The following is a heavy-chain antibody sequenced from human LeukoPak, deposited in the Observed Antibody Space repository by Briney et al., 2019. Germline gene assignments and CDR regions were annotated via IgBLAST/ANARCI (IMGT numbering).Heavy chain of an antibody. J-gene: IGHJ4*02. CDR2: ISAYNGNT. V-gene: IGHV1-18*01. D-gene: IGHD3-3*01. Sequence: ASVKVSCKASGYTFTSYAMHWVRQAPGQRLEWMGWISAYNGNTNYAQKLQGRVTMTTDTSTSTAYMELRSLRSDDTAVYYCARDLGGSPYITILNYWGQGTLVTVSS. CDR3: ARDLGGSPYITILNY. CDR1: GYTFTSYA.